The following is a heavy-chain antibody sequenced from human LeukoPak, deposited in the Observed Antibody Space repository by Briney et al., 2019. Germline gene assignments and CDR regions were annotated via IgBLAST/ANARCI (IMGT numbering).Heavy chain of an antibody. CDR2: ISDDGSNR. Sequence: AGGSLRLSCTASGLTLTTFGMHWVRQAPGKGLEWVAVISDDGSNRYYADSVKGRFTISRDNSKNTLYLQMNSLRAEDTAMYYSAKDADTATIIYWYFDLWGRGTLVTVSS. CDR1: GLTLTTFG. V-gene: IGHV3-30*18. J-gene: IGHJ2*01. D-gene: IGHD5-18*01. CDR3: AKDADTATIIYWYFDL.